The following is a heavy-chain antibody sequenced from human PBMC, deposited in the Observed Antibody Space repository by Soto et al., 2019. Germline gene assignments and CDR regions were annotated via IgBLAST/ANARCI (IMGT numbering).Heavy chain of an antibody. CDR2: ISYDGNNK. Sequence: LRLSFAASGXTFSSYGMHWVRQAPGKGLEWVAVISYDGNNKYYADSVKGRFTISRDNSKNTLFLQMNNLRAEDTAVYYCAKAQGFCSSTSCREAYYYYGMDVWGQGTTVTV. CDR1: GXTFSSYG. D-gene: IGHD2-2*01. CDR3: AKAQGFCSSTSCREAYYYYGMDV. V-gene: IGHV3-30*18. J-gene: IGHJ6*02.